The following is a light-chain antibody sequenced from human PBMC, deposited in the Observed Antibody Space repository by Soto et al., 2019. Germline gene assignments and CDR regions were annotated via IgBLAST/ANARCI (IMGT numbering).Light chain of an antibody. Sequence: EIVLTQSPGTLSLSPGERATLSCRASQSVNANYLAWYQQKPVQAPRLLIYGPSSRATGIPDRFSGSGSGTDFTRTISRLEPEEFAVYYCQQYCRSPRTFGQGTKVEIK. CDR1: QSVNANY. J-gene: IGKJ1*01. V-gene: IGKV3-20*01. CDR3: QQYCRSPRT. CDR2: GPS.